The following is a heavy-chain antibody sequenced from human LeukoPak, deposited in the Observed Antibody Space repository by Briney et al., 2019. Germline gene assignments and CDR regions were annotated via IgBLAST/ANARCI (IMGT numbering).Heavy chain of an antibody. J-gene: IGHJ6*03. Sequence: GGSLRLSCTASGFTFINYSMNWVRQAPGKGLEWVSSISTNSAFIYYADSVRGRFTISRDNSKNTLYLQMNSLRAEDTAVYYCAKEHLMPGYSYGYHDYYYYMDVWGKGTTVTISS. CDR1: GFTFINYS. CDR2: ISTNSAFI. V-gene: IGHV3-21*01. D-gene: IGHD5-18*01. CDR3: AKEHLMPGYSYGYHDYYYYMDV.